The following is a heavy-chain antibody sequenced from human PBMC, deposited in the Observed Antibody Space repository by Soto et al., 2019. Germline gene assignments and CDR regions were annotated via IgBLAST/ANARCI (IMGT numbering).Heavy chain of an antibody. D-gene: IGHD6-13*01. Sequence: GGSLRLSCAASGFTFSSYGMHWVRQAPGKGLEWVAVIWYDGSNKYYADSVKGRFTISRDNSKNTLYLQMNSLRAEDTAVYYCASTYSSSWYPSGDYYYGMDAWGQGTTVTVSS. CDR1: GFTFSSYG. CDR2: IWYDGSNK. V-gene: IGHV3-33*01. J-gene: IGHJ6*02. CDR3: ASTYSSSWYPSGDYYYGMDA.